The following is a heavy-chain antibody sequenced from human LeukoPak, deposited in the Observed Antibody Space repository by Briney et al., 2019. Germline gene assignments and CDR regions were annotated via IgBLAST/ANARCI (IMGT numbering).Heavy chain of an antibody. D-gene: IGHD3-22*01. J-gene: IGHJ4*02. CDR1: GYTRTELS. CDR3: ATVPYRHMIVVNYFDY. CDR2: FDPEDGET. Sequence: ASVKVSCKVSGYTRTELSMHWVRQAPGKGLEWMGGFDPEDGETIYAQKFQGRVTMTEDTSTDTAYMELSSLRSEDTAVYYCATVPYRHMIVVNYFDYWGQGTLVTVSS. V-gene: IGHV1-24*01.